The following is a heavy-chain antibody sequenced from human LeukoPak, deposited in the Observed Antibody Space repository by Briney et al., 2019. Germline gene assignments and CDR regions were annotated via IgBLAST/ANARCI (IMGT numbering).Heavy chain of an antibody. CDR2: IKSKTDGGTT. CDR1: GFTFSNAW. J-gene: IGHJ4*02. D-gene: IGHD6-19*01. Sequence: GALRLSCAASGFTFSNAWMSWVRQAPGKGLEWVGRIKSKTDGGTTDYAAPAKGRFTISRDDSKNTLYLQMNSLKTEDTAVYYCTTRGPIAVASSTIDYWGQGTLVTVSS. CDR3: TTRGPIAVASSTIDY. V-gene: IGHV3-15*01.